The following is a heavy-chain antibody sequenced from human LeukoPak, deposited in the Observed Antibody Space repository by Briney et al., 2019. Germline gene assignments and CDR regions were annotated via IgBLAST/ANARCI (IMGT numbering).Heavy chain of an antibody. D-gene: IGHD3-9*01. CDR1: GFTFSNYW. CDR3: ARDFDMGGTPGDDFDY. CDR2: IKNDGSYT. J-gene: IGHJ4*02. Sequence: GGSLRLSCAASGFTFSNYWMHWVRQAPGKGPVWVARIKNDGSYTSYADSVKGRFTISRDDAKNTLYLQMSSLRAEDTPVYYCARDFDMGGTPGDDFDYWGRGTLVTVSS. V-gene: IGHV3-74*01.